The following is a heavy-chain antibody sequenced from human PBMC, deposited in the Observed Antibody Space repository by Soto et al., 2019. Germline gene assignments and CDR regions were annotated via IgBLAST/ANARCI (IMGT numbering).Heavy chain of an antibody. J-gene: IGHJ4*02. Sequence: SVKFSCKASGATFSSYAISWMRQAPRQELDWMVGSIPIFGTANYAQKFEGRVTVNADEYTSIAYMELSSLRSEDTAFYYCARVAGAGTSHFDYWGQGTLATVSS. D-gene: IGHD6-19*01. CDR2: SIPIFGTA. V-gene: IGHV1-69*13. CDR1: GATFSSYA. CDR3: ARVAGAGTSHFDY.